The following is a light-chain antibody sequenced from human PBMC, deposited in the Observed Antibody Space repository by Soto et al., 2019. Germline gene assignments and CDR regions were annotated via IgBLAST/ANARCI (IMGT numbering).Light chain of an antibody. CDR3: SSFTGTTTLDV. V-gene: IGLV2-14*01. CDR1: SSDVGAYNY. Sequence: QSALTQPASVSGSPGQSITISCTGTSSDVGAYNYVSWYQQHPGKAPKLMIFEVSNRPSGVSNRFSGSKSGNTASLTISGLQAEDEADYYCSSFTGTTTLDVFGTGTKLTVL. CDR2: EVS. J-gene: IGLJ1*01.